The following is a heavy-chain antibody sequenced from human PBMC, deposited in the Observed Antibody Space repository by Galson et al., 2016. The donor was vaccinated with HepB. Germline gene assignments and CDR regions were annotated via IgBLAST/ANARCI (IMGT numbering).Heavy chain of an antibody. D-gene: IGHD5-12*01. CDR1: GDSITSGSFY. Sequence: TLSLTCTVSGDSITSGSFYWTWIRQPAGKGLEWIGRIHTSGSNDHNPSLNSRVAMSIDTSKSHFSLRLTSVTAADTALYYCARTRGYSPLDYWGQGILVTVSS. CDR3: ARTRGYSPLDY. V-gene: IGHV4-61*02. J-gene: IGHJ4*02. CDR2: IHTSGSN.